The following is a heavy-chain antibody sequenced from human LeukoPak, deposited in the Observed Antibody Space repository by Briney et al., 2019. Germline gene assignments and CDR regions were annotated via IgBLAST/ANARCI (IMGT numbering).Heavy chain of an antibody. Sequence: PSETLSLTCAVYGGSFSGYYWSWIRQPPGKGLEWIGEINHSGSTNYNPSLKSRVTISVDTSKNQFSLKLSSVTAADTAVYYCAGDGRGYDRPYYFDYWGQGTLVTVSS. CDR2: INHSGST. J-gene: IGHJ4*02. V-gene: IGHV4-34*01. CDR1: GGSFSGYY. D-gene: IGHD5-12*01. CDR3: AGDGRGYDRPYYFDY.